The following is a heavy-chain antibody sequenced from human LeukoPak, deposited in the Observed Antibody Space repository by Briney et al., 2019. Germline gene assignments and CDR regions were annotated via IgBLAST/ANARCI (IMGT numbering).Heavy chain of an antibody. CDR3: ARDGAHKNHYYSYYYMDV. J-gene: IGHJ6*03. CDR1: GGSISSYY. V-gene: IGHV4-59*01. D-gene: IGHD3-16*01. Sequence: SETLSLTCTVSGGSISSYYWNCIRQPPGKVLQCIGYIYYSGSTNYTPSLKSRVTISLDTSKNQFSLKLSSVTAADTAVYYCARDGAHKNHYYSYYYMDVWGKGTTVTVSS. CDR2: IYYSGST.